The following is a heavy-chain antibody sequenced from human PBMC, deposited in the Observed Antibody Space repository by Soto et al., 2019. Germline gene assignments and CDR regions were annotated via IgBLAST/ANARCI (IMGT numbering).Heavy chain of an antibody. Sequence: SVKVSCKASGGTFSSYAISWVRQAPGQGLEWMGGIIPIFGTANYAQKFQGRVTITADKSTSTAYMELSSLRSEDTAVYYCARDSATGSSSWYARDYYYCYGMDVWGQGTTVTVSS. D-gene: IGHD6-13*01. V-gene: IGHV1-69*06. CDR1: GGTFSSYA. CDR2: IIPIFGTA. J-gene: IGHJ6*02. CDR3: ARDSATGSSSWYARDYYYCYGMDV.